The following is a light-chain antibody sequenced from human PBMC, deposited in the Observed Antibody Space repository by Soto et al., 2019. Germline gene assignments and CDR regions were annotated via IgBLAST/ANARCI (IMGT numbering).Light chain of an antibody. J-gene: IGKJ1*01. CDR3: QQYNNWWT. V-gene: IGKV3-15*01. CDR2: GAS. CDR1: QSVSSN. Sequence: EIMMTQSPATLSVSPGERATLSCRASQSVSSNLAWYQQKPGQAPRLLIYGASTRATGIPARFSGSGSGTDFTLTISSLQSEDFAVYYCQQYNNWWTFGQGTKVEIK.